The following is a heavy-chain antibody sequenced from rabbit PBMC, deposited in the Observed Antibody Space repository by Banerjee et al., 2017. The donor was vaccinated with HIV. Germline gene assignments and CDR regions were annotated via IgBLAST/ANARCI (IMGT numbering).Heavy chain of an antibody. CDR3: ARDGLGGGSACEFGL. CDR2: INTGNGVT. CDR1: GFSFSSSYN. J-gene: IGHJ3*01. V-gene: IGHV1S40*01. D-gene: IGHD8-1*01. Sequence: QSLEESGGGLVQPEGSLTLTCTASGFSFSSSYNMCWVRQAPGKGLEWIGCINTGNGVTYYVSWAKGRFTIYKASSTTVTLQMTSLTAADTATYFCARDGLGGGSACEFGLWGQGTLVTVS.